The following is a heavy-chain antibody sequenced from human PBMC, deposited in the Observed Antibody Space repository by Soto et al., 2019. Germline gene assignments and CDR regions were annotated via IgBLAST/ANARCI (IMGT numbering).Heavy chain of an antibody. CDR3: ARDHCSGGSCYAAYYYYYYMDV. CDR2: ISSSGSTI. D-gene: IGHD2-15*01. V-gene: IGHV3-11*01. CDR1: GFTFSDYY. J-gene: IGHJ6*03. Sequence: GGSLRLSCAASGFTFSDYYMSWIRQAPGKGLEWVSYISSSGSTIYYADSVKGRFTISRDNAKNSLYLQMNSLRAEDTAVYYCARDHCSGGSCYAAYYYYYYMDVWGKGTTVTVSS.